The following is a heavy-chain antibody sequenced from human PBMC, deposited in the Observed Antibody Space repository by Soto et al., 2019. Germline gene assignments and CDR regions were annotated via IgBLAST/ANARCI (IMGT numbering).Heavy chain of an antibody. CDR2: ISYDGSNK. D-gene: IGHD3-3*01. V-gene: IGHV3-30-3*01. J-gene: IGHJ6*02. CDR3: ARDLRFTIFGVVINSPEYYYYGMDV. CDR1: GFTFSSYA. Sequence: GGSLRLSCAASGFTFSSYAMHWVRQAPGKGLEWVAVISYDGSNKYCADSVKGRFTISRDNSKNTLYLQMNSLRAEDTAVYYCARDLRFTIFGVVINSPEYYYYGMDVWGQGTTVTVSS.